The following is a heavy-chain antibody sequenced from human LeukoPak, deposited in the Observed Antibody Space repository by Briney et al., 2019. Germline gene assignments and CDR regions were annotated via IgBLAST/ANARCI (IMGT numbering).Heavy chain of an antibody. CDR2: ISAYNGNT. Sequence: ASVKVSCKASGYTFTSYGISWVRQAPGQGLEWMGWISAYNGNTNYAQKLQGRVTMTTDTSTSTAYMELRSLRSDDTAVYYCASADRDDDAFDIWGQGTMVTVSS. V-gene: IGHV1-18*01. CDR1: GYTFTSYG. J-gene: IGHJ3*02. D-gene: IGHD3-22*01. CDR3: ASADRDDDAFDI.